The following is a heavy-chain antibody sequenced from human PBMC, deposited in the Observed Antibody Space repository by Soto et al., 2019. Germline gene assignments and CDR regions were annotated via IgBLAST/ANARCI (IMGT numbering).Heavy chain of an antibody. D-gene: IGHD3-9*01. V-gene: IGHV4-39*01. J-gene: IGHJ4*02. CDR1: GDSINSDNYY. CDR3: ARLEGLATISYYFDY. Sequence: QLQLQESGPGLVKPSETLSLTCSVSGDSINSDNYYWGWIRQPPGKGLEWIGSIYYRGNTYYNPSLKTRVTISLDKSKSQCSLKLNSVTAAASAVYFCARLEGLATISYYFDYWGQGTLVTVSS. CDR2: IYYRGNT.